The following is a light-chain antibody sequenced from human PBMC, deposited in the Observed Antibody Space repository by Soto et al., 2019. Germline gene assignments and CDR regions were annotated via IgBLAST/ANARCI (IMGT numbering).Light chain of an antibody. V-gene: IGKV1-33*01. CDR1: QDISNY. Sequence: DIQITQSPSALCASVVDIVTITCQASQDISNYLNWYQQKPGKAPDLLIYDASKLETGVPSRFSGSGSGTDFSFTISSLQPEDIATYYCQQYDNLPLTFGGGTKVDIK. J-gene: IGKJ4*01. CDR3: QQYDNLPLT. CDR2: DAS.